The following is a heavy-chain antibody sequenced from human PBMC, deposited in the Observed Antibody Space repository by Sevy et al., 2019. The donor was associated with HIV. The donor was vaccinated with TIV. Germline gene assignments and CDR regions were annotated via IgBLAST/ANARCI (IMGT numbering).Heavy chain of an antibody. Sequence: GGSLRLSCAASGFTFSSYGMHWVRQAPGKGLEWVAVISYDGSNKYYADSVKGRFTISRDNSKNTLYLQMNSLRAEDTAMYYCAKEDYGDYAFSYWGQGTLVTVSS. CDR3: AKEDYGDYAFSY. D-gene: IGHD4-17*01. CDR2: ISYDGSNK. J-gene: IGHJ4*02. V-gene: IGHV3-30*18. CDR1: GFTFSSYG.